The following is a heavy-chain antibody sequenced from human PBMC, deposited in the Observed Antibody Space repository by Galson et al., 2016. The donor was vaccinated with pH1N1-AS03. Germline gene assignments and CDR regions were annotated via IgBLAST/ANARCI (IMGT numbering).Heavy chain of an antibody. CDR1: GFSLTSDGMC. J-gene: IGHJ6*02. V-gene: IGHV2-70*11. CDR2: IDWDDDK. Sequence: PALVKPTQTLTLTCTFSGFSLTSDGMCVNWIRQPPGKALEWLARIDWDDDKYYSTSLKARLPISKATSKYQVALTLTTVDPLDTATYDCERGLRHFYYAMDVWGQGTTVTVSS. CDR3: ERGLRHFYYAMDV. D-gene: IGHD3-10*01.